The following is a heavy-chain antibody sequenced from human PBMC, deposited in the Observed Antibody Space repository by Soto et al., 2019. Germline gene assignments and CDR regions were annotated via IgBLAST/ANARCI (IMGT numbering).Heavy chain of an antibody. CDR2: INPNSGGT. CDR1: GYTFTGYY. Sequence: ASVKVSCKASGYTFTGYYMHWVRQAPGQGLEWMGWINPNSGGTNYAQKFQGRVTMTRDTSISTAYMELSRLRSEGTAVYYCARRAYYYYYMDVWGKGTTVTVSS. V-gene: IGHV1-2*02. J-gene: IGHJ6*03. CDR3: ARRAYYYYYMDV.